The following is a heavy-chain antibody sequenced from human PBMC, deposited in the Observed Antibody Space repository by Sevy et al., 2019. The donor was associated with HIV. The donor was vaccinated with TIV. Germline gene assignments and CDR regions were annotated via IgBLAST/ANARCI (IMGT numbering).Heavy chain of an antibody. J-gene: IGHJ5*02. V-gene: IGHV4-59*01. CDR2: IYYSGST. CDR1: GGSISSYY. CDR3: ARDPGRWYGGGFDP. Sequence: SETLSLTCTVSGGSISSYYWSWIRQPPGKGLEWIGYIYYSGSTNYNPSLKSRVTISVDTSKNQFSLKLSSVSAADTAVYYCARDPGRWYGGGFDPWGQGTLVTVSS. D-gene: IGHD6-13*01.